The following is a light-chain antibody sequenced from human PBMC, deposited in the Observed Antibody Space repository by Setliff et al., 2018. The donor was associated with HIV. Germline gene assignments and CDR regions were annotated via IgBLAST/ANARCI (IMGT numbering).Light chain of an antibody. CDR3: QVWDSRSDHYV. CDR1: NIGTKR. CDR2: DDS. J-gene: IGLJ1*01. V-gene: IGLV3-21*01. Sequence: SYALTQPPSVSAAPGKTATITCGGNNIGTKRVHWYQQKPGQAPVLVVYDDSDRPSGIRERFSGSNSGNTATLTITRVEAGDEADYYYQVWDSRSDHYVFGTGTKVTVL.